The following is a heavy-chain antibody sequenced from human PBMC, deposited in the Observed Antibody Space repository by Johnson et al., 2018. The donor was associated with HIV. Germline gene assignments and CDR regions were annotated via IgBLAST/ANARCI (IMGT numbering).Heavy chain of an antibody. V-gene: IGHV3-30-3*01. CDR1: GFTFSSYA. Sequence: QVQLVESGGGVVQPGRSLRLSCAASGFTFSSYAMHWVRQAPGKGLAWVAVISYDRSNKYYADYVKGRFTIPRENSKNTLYRQMNSLRAEDTAVYYCARDRGSMPAVAFDIWGQGTMVTVSS. J-gene: IGHJ3*02. D-gene: IGHD2-2*01. CDR2: ISYDRSNK. CDR3: ARDRGSMPAVAFDI.